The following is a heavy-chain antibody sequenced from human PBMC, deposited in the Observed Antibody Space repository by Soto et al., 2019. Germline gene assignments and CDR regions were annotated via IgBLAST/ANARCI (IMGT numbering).Heavy chain of an antibody. D-gene: IGHD3-3*01. CDR2: IDWNRATT. CDR1: GFIFDDYA. CDR3: VKDVGSRHYDFTNFDS. J-gene: IGHJ4*02. Sequence: EVQLLESGGGVVQPGGSLRLSCIASGFIFDDYAIHWVRQVPGKGLEWVSGIDWNRATTGYADSVKGRFTLSRDNARNSVLLQMNSLGPEATALYYCVKDVGSRHYDFTNFDSWGQGTLVTVSS. V-gene: IGHV3-9*01.